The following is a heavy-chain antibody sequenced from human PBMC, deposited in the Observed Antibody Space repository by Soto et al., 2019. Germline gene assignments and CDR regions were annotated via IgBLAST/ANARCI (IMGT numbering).Heavy chain of an antibody. CDR1: GFTVSSNY. CDR3: ARVIWWLRSHAFDI. J-gene: IGHJ3*02. V-gene: IGHV3-53*04. D-gene: IGHD5-12*01. Sequence: EVQLVESGGGLVQPGGSLRLSCAASGFTVSSNYMSWVRQAPGKGLEWVSVIYSGGSTCYADSVKGRFTISRHNSKNTLYLQLNSLRAEDTAVYYCARVIWWLRSHAFDIWGQGTMVTVSS. CDR2: IYSGGST.